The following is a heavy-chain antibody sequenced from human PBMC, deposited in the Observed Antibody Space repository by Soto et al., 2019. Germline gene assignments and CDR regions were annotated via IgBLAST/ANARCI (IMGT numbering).Heavy chain of an antibody. V-gene: IGHV3-48*03. J-gene: IGHJ5*02. D-gene: IGHD5-18*01. CDR3: ARGVGIQLWPQWVGHNWFDP. CDR1: GFTFSSYE. Sequence: PGGSLRLSCAASGFTFSSYEMNWVRQAPGKGLEWVSYISSSGSTIYYADSVKGRFTISRDNAKNSLYLQMNSLRAEDTAVYYCARGVGIQLWPQWVGHNWFDPWGQGTLVTVSS. CDR2: ISSSGSTI.